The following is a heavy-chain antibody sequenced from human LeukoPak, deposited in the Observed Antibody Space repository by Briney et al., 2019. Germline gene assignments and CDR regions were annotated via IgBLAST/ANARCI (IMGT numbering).Heavy chain of an antibody. CDR2: IYYSGST. CDR3: ARGDGYNYPFDY. J-gene: IGHJ4*02. CDR1: GGSISTY. V-gene: IGHV4-59*01. D-gene: IGHD5-24*01. Sequence: SETLPLTCTVSGGSISTYWSWIRQPPGKGLEWIGYIYYSGSTNYNPSLRSRVTISVDTSRDQFSLRLSSVTAADTAVYYCARGDGYNYPFDYWGQGTLVTVSS.